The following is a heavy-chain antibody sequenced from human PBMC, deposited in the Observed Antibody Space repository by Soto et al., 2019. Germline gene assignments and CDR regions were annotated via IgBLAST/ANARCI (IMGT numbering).Heavy chain of an antibody. J-gene: IGHJ6*03. CDR3: ARGHDFWSGLYYMDV. V-gene: IGHV1-3*01. CDR1: GYKFTSYA. CDR2: SNAGNGNT. D-gene: IGHD3-3*01. Sequence: ASVKVSCKAWGYKFTSYAMHWVRQAPGQRLEWMGWSNAGNGNTKYSQKFQGRVTITRDTSASTAYMELSSLRSEDTAVYYCARGHDFWSGLYYMDVWGKGTTVTSP.